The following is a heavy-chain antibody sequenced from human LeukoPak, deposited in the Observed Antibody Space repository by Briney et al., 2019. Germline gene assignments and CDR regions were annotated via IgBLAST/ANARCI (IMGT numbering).Heavy chain of an antibody. CDR1: GGSLSGFF. Sequence: SETLSLTCTVSGGSLSGFFWSWIRQPPGRELEWIGSIYYSGSSTKYNHSLKSRVTISVDTSKSQFSLNLNSATAADTAVYYCARTSRHFYGSGTNLTPWPAGMDVWGQGTTVTVSS. CDR2: IYYSGSST. J-gene: IGHJ6*02. D-gene: IGHD3-10*01. CDR3: ARTSRHFYGSGTNLTPWPAGMDV. V-gene: IGHV4-59*01.